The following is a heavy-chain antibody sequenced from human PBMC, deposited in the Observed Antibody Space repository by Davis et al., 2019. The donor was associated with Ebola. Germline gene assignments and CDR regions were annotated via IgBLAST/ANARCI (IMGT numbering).Heavy chain of an antibody. CDR2: IGSDGINK. CDR1: GFTFSTYA. V-gene: IGHV3-23*01. Sequence: GESLKISCAASGFTFSTYAMSWVRQAPGRGPEWVSGIGSDGINKDYADSVKGRFTISRDNSKNTLNLQMNSLRAEDTAVYYCARGGIVVVPAAMNPYYYYGMDVWGQGTTVTVSS. CDR3: ARGGIVVVPAAMNPYYYYGMDV. D-gene: IGHD2-2*01. J-gene: IGHJ6*02.